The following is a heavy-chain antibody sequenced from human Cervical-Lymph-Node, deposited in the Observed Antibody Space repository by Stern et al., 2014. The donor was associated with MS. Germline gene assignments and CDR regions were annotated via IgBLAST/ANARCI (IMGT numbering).Heavy chain of an antibody. CDR3: VRRRDSGGYDTFDI. V-gene: IGHV5-51*01. D-gene: IGHD3-22*01. CDR1: GYSFSNFW. CDR2: IYPGASDT. J-gene: IGHJ3*02. Sequence: EVQLVESGAEVKKPGESLKISCKTSGYSFSNFWIGWVRQMPGKGLEWMGIIYPGASDTTYRPSFQGQVTISADEAISTAYLQWRSLKASDTAMHYCVRRRDSGGYDTFDIWGQGTMLIVSS.